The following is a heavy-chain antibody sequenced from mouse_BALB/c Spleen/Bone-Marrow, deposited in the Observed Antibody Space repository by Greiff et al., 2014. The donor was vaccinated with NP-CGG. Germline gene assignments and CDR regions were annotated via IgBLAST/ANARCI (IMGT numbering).Heavy chain of an antibody. CDR2: INPNNGDT. CDR3: ARGGYYGSGMDWYIDV. CDR1: GFTFTDYY. J-gene: IGHJ1*01. Sequence: EVQLQQSGAELVKPGASVKLSCKASGFTFTDYYMHWVKQSHGKSLEWIGAINPNNGDTFYNQKFKGKATLTVDKSSSTAYMQLNSLTSEDSAVYYGARGGYYGSGMDWYIDVWGAGTTVTVSS. V-gene: IGHV1S46*01. D-gene: IGHD1-1*01.